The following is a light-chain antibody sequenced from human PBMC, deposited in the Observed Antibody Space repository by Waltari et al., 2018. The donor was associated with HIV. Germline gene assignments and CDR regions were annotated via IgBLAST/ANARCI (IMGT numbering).Light chain of an antibody. CDR2: DVN. CDR3: SSYAGARGGV. CDR1: SSDIGSYNL. J-gene: IGLJ2*01. Sequence: QSALTQPASVSESPGQSIPISCSGTSSDIGSYNLVPWYQQHPGKAPKLIIYDVNKPPSGVSNRFSGSKSGNTASLTISGLQAEDEADYYCSSYAGARGGVFGGGTKLTVL. V-gene: IGLV2-23*02.